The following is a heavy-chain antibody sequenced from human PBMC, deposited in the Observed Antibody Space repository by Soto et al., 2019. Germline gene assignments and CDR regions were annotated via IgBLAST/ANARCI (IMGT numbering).Heavy chain of an antibody. Sequence: SQTLSLTCAICGESVSSNSAAWNWIRQSPSRGLEWLGRTYYRSKWYNDYAVSVKSRITINPDTSKNQFSLQLNSVTPEDTAVYYCAREEAAYYDILTGYYMWSDAFDIWGQGTMVTVSS. CDR3: AREEAAYYDILTGYYMWSDAFDI. CDR1: GESVSSNSAA. V-gene: IGHV6-1*01. CDR2: TYYRSKWYN. J-gene: IGHJ3*02. D-gene: IGHD3-9*01.